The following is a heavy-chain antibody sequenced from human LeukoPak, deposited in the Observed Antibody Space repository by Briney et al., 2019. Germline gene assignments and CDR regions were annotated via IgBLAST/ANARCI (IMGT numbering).Heavy chain of an antibody. J-gene: IGHJ4*02. CDR2: IYTGGST. Sequence: QPGGSLRLSCAASGFTVSSSYMNWVRQAPGKGLEWVSVIYTGGSTYYADSVKGRFTISRDNSKNTLYLQMNSLRAEDTAVYYCARDANKKNYFDCWGQGTLVTASS. D-gene: IGHD2/OR15-2a*01. CDR1: GFTVSSSY. V-gene: IGHV3-53*01. CDR3: ARDANKKNYFDC.